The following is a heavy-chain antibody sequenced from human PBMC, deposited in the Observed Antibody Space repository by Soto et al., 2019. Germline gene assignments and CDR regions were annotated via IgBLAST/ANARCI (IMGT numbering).Heavy chain of an antibody. D-gene: IGHD3-9*01. J-gene: IGHJ4*02. CDR2: IYHSGST. CDR3: ARVGDILTGYFDY. CDR1: GGSISSSNW. V-gene: IGHV4-4*02. Sequence: SETLSLTCAVSGGSISSSNWWRWVRQPPGKGLEWIGEIYHSGSTNYNPSLKSRVTISVDKSKNQFSLKLSSVTAADTAVYYCARVGDILTGYFDYWGQGTLVTVSS.